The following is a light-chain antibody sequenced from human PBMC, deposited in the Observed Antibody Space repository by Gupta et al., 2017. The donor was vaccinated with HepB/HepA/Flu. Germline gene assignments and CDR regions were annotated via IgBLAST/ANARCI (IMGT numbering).Light chain of an antibody. CDR2: GNS. CDR1: SSNIGAGYD. J-gene: IGLJ1*01. Sequence: QSVLTQPPSVSGAPGQRVTISCTGSSSNIGAGYDVHWYQQLPGTAPKLLIYGNSNRPSGVPDRFSGYKSGTYASRAIKGLQAEDEADDYCQSSDSSLRGDVFGTGTKVTVL. V-gene: IGLV1-40*01. CDR3: QSSDSSLRGDV.